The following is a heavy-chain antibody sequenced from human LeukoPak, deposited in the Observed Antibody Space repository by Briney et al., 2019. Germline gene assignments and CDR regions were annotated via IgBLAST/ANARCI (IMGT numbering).Heavy chain of an antibody. CDR3: ARDNWNYGSSMDV. Sequence: PSETLSLTCTVSGGSVSSYYWSWIRQPPGKGLEWIGYIYYSGSTIYNPSLKSRVTISVDTSKNQFSLKLSSVTAADTAVYHCARDNWNYGSSMDVWGQGTTVTVSS. D-gene: IGHD1-7*01. CDR1: GGSVSSYY. V-gene: IGHV4-59*02. J-gene: IGHJ6*02. CDR2: IYYSGST.